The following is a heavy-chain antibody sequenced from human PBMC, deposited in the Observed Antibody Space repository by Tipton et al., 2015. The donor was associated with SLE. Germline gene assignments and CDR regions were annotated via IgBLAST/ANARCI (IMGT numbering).Heavy chain of an antibody. V-gene: IGHV1-69*05. Sequence: QLVQSGAEVKKPGSSVKVSCKASGGTSSTYSISWVRQAPGQGLEWMGGIIPVFGTANYAQKFQGRITITTDESTSTAYIELSSLTSADTAVYYCVRRREEGRFCGGDCYPGAFNIWGQGTMVTVSS. D-gene: IGHD2-21*01. J-gene: IGHJ3*02. CDR2: IIPVFGTA. CDR3: VRRREEGRFCGGDCYPGAFNI. CDR1: GGTSSTYS.